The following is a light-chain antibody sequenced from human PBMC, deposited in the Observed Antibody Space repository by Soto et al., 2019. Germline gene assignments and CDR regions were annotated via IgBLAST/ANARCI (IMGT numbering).Light chain of an antibody. CDR2: KAS. Sequence: DIQMTQYPSTMSASVGDRVTITCRASQSVSSCLAWYQQKPGKAPKLLIYKASSLESGVPSRFSGSGSGTEFTLTISSLQPDDFATYHCQQYDTYDSYTFGQGTKLEIK. J-gene: IGKJ2*01. V-gene: IGKV1-5*03. CDR1: QSVSSC. CDR3: QQYDTYDSYT.